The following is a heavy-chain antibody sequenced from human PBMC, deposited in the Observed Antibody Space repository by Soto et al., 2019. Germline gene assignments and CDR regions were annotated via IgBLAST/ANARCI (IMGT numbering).Heavy chain of an antibody. CDR1: GGTFSSYA. CDR2: IFPIFGTA. D-gene: IGHD3-9*01. CDR3: ARERYDILTGYYNPLFDY. Sequence: QVQLVQSGAEVKKPGSSVKVSCKASGGTFSSYAISWVRQAPGQGLEWMGGIFPIFGTASYAQKFQGRVTITADESTSTAYMELSSLRSEDTAVYYCARERYDILTGYYNPLFDYWGQGTLVTVSS. J-gene: IGHJ4*02. V-gene: IGHV1-69*01.